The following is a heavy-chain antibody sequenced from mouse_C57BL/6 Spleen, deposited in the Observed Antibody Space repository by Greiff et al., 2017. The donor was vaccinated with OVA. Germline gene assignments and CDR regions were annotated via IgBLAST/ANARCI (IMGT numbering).Heavy chain of an antibody. CDR3: ARTTTVERVDY. D-gene: IGHD1-1*01. V-gene: IGHV1-81*01. CDR2: IYPRSGNT. Sequence: QVQLKESGAELARPGASVKLSCKASGYTFTSYGISWVKQRTGQGLEWIGEIYPRSGNTYYNEKFKGKATLTADKSSSTAYMELRSLTSEDSAVYFCARTTTVERVDYWGQGTTLTVSS. CDR1: GYTFTSYG. J-gene: IGHJ2*01.